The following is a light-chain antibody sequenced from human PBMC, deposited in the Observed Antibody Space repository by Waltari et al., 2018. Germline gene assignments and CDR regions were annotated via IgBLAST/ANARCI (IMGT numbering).Light chain of an antibody. CDR3: QHRSDWPPKFT. V-gene: IGKV3-11*01. J-gene: IGKJ2*01. Sequence: EIVLTQSPATLSLSPGERATLSCRTSQTVDRRLTWYQQKPGQPHRLLIYDVSNRATDIPARFSGGGSGTDFTLTISDLQSDDFATYYCQHRSDWPPKFTFGQGTKLQI. CDR2: DVS. CDR1: QTVDRR.